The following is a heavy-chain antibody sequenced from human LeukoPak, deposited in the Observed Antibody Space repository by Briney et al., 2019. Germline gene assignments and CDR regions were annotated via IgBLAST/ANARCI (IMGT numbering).Heavy chain of an antibody. J-gene: IGHJ4*02. CDR2: FSGSGCST. CDR1: GFTFSSYA. V-gene: IGHV3-23*01. D-gene: IGHD2-15*01. CDR3: AKSGLNRFDY. Sequence: GGSLRLSCAASGFTFSSYAVSWIRQAPGKGLEWVSTFSGSGCSTHDADSVKGRFTISRDNSKNTLYLQMNSLRAEDTAVYYCAKSGLNRFDYWGQGTLVTVSS.